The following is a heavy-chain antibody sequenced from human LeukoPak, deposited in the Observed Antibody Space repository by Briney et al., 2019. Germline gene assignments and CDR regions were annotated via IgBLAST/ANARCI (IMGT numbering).Heavy chain of an antibody. D-gene: IGHD3-10*01. Sequence: NPSETLSLTCTVSGGSISSTSYYWGWIRQPPGKGLEWIGSIYYSGTTHYNPSLKSRVTISVDTSKNQFSLKLSSVTAADTAVYYCARDKGKYYYGSGSNWFDPWGQGTLVTVSS. CDR3: ARDKGKYYYGSGSNWFDP. J-gene: IGHJ5*02. CDR1: GGSISSTSYY. V-gene: IGHV4-39*07. CDR2: IYYSGTT.